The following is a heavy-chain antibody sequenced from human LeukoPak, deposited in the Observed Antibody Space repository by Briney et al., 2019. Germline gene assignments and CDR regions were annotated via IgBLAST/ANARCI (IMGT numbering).Heavy chain of an antibody. J-gene: IGHJ4*02. CDR3: ARDQAVSGTVDYFDY. CDR1: GYTFTSYY. CDR2: INPSGGST. D-gene: IGHD6-19*01. V-gene: IGHV1-46*01. Sequence: GASVEVSCKASGYTFTSYYMHWVRQAPGQGLEWMGIINPSGGSTSYAQKFQGRVTMTRDTSTSTVYMELSSLRSEDTAVYYCARDQAVSGTVDYFDYWGQGTLVTVSS.